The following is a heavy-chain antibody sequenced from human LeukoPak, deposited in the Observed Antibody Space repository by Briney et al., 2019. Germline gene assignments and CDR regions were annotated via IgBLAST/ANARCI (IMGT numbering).Heavy chain of an antibody. V-gene: IGHV4-61*10. CDR1: GGSVRSGNYY. Sequence: SETLSLTCTVSGGSVRSGNYYWSWIRQPAGKGLEWIGRVYTSGSADYNPSLKSRVTISVDTSKNQFSLNLSSVTAADTAVYYCARDRRDGHNYDFDYWGQGTLVTVSS. D-gene: IGHD5-24*01. J-gene: IGHJ4*02. CDR3: ARDRRDGHNYDFDY. CDR2: VYTSGSA.